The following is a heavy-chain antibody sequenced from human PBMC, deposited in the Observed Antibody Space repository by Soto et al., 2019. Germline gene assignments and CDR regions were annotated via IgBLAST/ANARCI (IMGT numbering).Heavy chain of an antibody. Sequence: ASVKVSCKASGYTFTSYGISWVRQAPGQGLEWMGWISAYNGNTNYAQKLQGRVIMTTDTSTSTAYTELRSLRSDDTAVYYCARDSTWGNYDFWSGYYVPYGMDVWGQGTTVTVSS. CDR2: ISAYNGNT. V-gene: IGHV1-18*04. D-gene: IGHD3-3*01. CDR1: GYTFTSYG. J-gene: IGHJ6*02. CDR3: ARDSTWGNYDFWSGYYVPYGMDV.